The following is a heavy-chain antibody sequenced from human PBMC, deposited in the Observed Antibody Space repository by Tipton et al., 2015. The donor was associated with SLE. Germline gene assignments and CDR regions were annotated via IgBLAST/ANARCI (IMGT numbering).Heavy chain of an antibody. J-gene: IGHJ2*01. CDR2: MNPNSDNT. V-gene: IGHV1-8*01. Sequence: QLVQSGPEVKKPGASVKVSCKASGYTFTNYDINWVRQASGQGLEWLGWMNPNSDNTGYDQKFQGRLTMTRDTSIDTAYMELSRLTSEDTAVYYCTRTFNWNYGYFDLWGRGTLVTVSS. CDR3: TRTFNWNYGYFDL. CDR1: GYTFTNYD. D-gene: IGHD1-20*01.